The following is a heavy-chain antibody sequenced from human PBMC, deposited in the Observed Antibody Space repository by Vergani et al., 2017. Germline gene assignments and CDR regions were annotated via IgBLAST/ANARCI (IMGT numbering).Heavy chain of an antibody. CDR3: ARGNRPYYYGSGSPRGYYYYYGMDV. J-gene: IGHJ6*02. Sequence: QVQLQQWGAGLLKPSETLSLTCAVYGGSFSGYYWSWIRQPPGKGLEWIGEINHSGSTNYNPSLKSRVTISVDTSKNQFSLKLSSVTAADTAVYYCARGNRPYYYGSGSPRGYYYYYGMDVWGQGTTVTVSS. CDR1: GGSFSGYY. D-gene: IGHD3-10*01. V-gene: IGHV4-34*01. CDR2: INHSGST.